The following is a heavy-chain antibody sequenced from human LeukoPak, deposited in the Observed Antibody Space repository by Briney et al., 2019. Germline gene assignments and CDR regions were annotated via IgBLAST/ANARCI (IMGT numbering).Heavy chain of an antibody. CDR1: GGCISSSNW. CDR2: IYHSGST. CDR3: ARDPTTVVTPGFDY. Sequence: SETLSLTCAVSGGCISSSNWWSWVRQPPGKGLEWIGEIYHSGSTNYNPSLKSRVTISVDKSKNQFSLKLSSVTAADTAVYYCARDPTTVVTPGFDYWGQGTLVTVSS. V-gene: IGHV4-4*02. J-gene: IGHJ4*02. D-gene: IGHD4-23*01.